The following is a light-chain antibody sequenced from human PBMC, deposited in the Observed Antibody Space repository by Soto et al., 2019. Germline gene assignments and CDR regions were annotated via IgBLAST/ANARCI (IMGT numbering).Light chain of an antibody. CDR2: DTY. CDR1: QSVRSK. Sequence: EIVLTQSPASLSVSPGERATLSCRASQSVRSKVAWYQQKPGQAPSLVIYDTYIRATGIPARFSGSGFGTDFTLTISSLEPEDYAVYYCQQYNNWPPTFGQGTKVDIK. V-gene: IGKV3-15*01. CDR3: QQYNNWPPT. J-gene: IGKJ1*01.